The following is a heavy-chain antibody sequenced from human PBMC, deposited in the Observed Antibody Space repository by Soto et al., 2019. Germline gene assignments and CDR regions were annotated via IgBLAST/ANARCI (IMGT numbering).Heavy chain of an antibody. Sequence: EVQLLESGGGLVQPGRSLRLSCAASGFTFNIYSMSWVRQAPGKGLEFVSTVANDGVTTYYADSVKGRFTISRDNSRNMVVLQMNSLRAEDTAVYHCVVNLHYDTFDIWGQGTMVTASS. V-gene: IGHV3-23*01. CDR1: GFTFNIYS. CDR3: VVNLHYDTFDI. J-gene: IGHJ3*02. CDR2: VANDGVTT.